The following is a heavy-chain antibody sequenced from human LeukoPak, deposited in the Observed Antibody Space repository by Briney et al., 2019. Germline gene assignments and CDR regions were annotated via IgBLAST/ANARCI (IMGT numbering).Heavy chain of an antibody. CDR3: ARGGAGRGGLYYYYYYGMDV. J-gene: IGHJ6*02. Sequence: ASVKVSCKASGYTFTSYGISWVRQAPGQGLEWMGWISAYNGNTNYAQKLQGRVTMTTDTPTSTAYMELRSLRSDDTAVYYCARGGAGRGGLYYYYYYGMDVWGQGTTVTVSS. CDR2: ISAYNGNT. D-gene: IGHD3-10*01. V-gene: IGHV1-18*01. CDR1: GYTFTSYG.